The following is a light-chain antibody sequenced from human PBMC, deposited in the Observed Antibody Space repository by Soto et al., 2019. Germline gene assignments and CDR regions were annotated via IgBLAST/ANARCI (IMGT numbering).Light chain of an antibody. V-gene: IGKV3-20*01. CDR3: QQYGSSPIN. Sequence: EIVLTQCPGTLSLSPGQRATLSCRTSQSVNSSYSAWYQQKPGQAPRLLIYAASSRATGIPDRFSGSGSGTDFSLTITRLEPEDFAVYYCQQYGSSPINFGQGTRLEIK. J-gene: IGKJ5*01. CDR1: QSVNSSY. CDR2: AAS.